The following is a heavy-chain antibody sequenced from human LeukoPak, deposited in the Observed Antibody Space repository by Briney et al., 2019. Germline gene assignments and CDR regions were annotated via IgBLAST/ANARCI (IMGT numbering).Heavy chain of an antibody. Sequence: PGGSLRLSCAASGFTFSSYSMNWVRQAPGKGLEWVSSISSSSSYIYYADSVKGRFTISRDNAKNSLYLQMNSLRAEDTAVYYCARHRTTYYYDSSGSNWFDPWGQGTLVTVSS. CDR1: GFTFSSYS. D-gene: IGHD3-22*01. J-gene: IGHJ5*02. CDR2: ISSSSSYI. V-gene: IGHV3-21*01. CDR3: ARHRTTYYYDSSGSNWFDP.